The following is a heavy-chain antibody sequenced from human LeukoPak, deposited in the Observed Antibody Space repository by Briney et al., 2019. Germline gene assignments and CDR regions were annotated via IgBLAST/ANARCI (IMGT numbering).Heavy chain of an antibody. CDR3: ARRVLTASHFDY. CDR1: GFTFSNYE. V-gene: IGHV3-48*03. D-gene: IGHD4/OR15-4a*01. Sequence: GGSLRLSCAASGFTFSNYEMNWVRQAPGKGLEWVSYISSSGSTMFYADSVKGRFTISRDNAKNSLYLQMNSLRAEDTAVYYCARRVLTASHFDYWGRGTLVTVSS. CDR2: ISSSGSTM. J-gene: IGHJ4*02.